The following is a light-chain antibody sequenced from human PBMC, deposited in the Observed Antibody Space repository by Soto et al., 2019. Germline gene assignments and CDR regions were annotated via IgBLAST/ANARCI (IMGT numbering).Light chain of an antibody. CDR2: DAS. CDR3: QQYNSYSRP. CDR1: QSISSW. Sequence: DIQMTQSPSTLSASVGDRVTITCRASQSISSWLAWYQQKQGKAPKLLIYDASSLESGVPSRFSGSRSGTKFTLTISSLQPDDFATYYYQQYNSYSRPFGQGTKVEIK. V-gene: IGKV1-5*01. J-gene: IGKJ1*01.